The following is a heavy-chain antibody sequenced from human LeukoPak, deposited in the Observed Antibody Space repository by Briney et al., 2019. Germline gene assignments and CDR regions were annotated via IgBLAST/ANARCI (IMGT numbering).Heavy chain of an antibody. V-gene: IGHV4-39*01. CDR2: IYYSGST. CDR1: GGSISSSSYY. CDR3: ARHLRSITMVRGVIEYYYYGMDV. J-gene: IGHJ6*02. Sequence: SETLSLTCTVSGGSISSSSYYWGWIRQPPGKGLEWIGSIYYSGSTYYNPSLKSRVTISVDTSKNQFSLKLGSVTAADTAVYYCARHLRSITMVRGVIEYYYYGMDVWGQGTTVTVSS. D-gene: IGHD3-10*01.